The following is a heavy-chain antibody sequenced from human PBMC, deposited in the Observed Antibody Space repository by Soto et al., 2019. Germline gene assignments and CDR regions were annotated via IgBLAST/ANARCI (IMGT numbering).Heavy chain of an antibody. CDR3: ARAAADSSGWYGGDRGYYYYGMDV. CDR2: ISSSGSTI. Sequence: QVQLVESGGGLVKPGGSLRLSCAASGFTFSDYYMSWIRQAPGKGLEWVSYISSSGSTIYYADSVKGRFTISRDNAKNSLYLQMNSLRAEDTAVYYCARAAADSSGWYGGDRGYYYYGMDVWGQGTTVTVSS. D-gene: IGHD6-19*01. V-gene: IGHV3-11*01. J-gene: IGHJ6*02. CDR1: GFTFSDYY.